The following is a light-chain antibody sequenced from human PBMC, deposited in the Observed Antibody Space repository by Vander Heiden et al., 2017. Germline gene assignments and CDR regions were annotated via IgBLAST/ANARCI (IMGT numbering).Light chain of an antibody. CDR2: KAS. Sequence: DIKMTQPPSTLPSSVVDGVTIPCRAGQSISSWLAWYQQKPGKAPKLLIYKASSLESEVPSRFSGSGSGTEFTLTISSLQPDDFATYYCQQYNSYSGTFGQGTKVEIK. J-gene: IGKJ1*01. CDR1: QSISSW. CDR3: QQYNSYSGT. V-gene: IGKV1-5*03.